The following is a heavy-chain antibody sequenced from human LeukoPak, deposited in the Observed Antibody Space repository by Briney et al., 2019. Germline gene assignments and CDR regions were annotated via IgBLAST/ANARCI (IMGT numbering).Heavy chain of an antibody. CDR2: IKEDGSDK. CDR3: AKALFGVVADAFDI. J-gene: IGHJ3*02. CDR1: GFIFTDYW. D-gene: IGHD3-3*01. V-gene: IGHV3-7*01. Sequence: GGSLRLSCATSGFIFTDYWMAWVRQAPGKGLEWVANIKEDGSDKNYMDSLKGRFTISRDNSKNTLYLQMNSLRAEDTAVYYCAKALFGVVADAFDIWGQGTMVTVSS.